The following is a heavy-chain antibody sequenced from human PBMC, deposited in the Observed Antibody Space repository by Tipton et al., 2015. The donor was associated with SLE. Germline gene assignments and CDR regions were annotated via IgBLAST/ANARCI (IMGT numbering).Heavy chain of an antibody. J-gene: IGHJ4*02. V-gene: IGHV3-66*02. D-gene: IGHD2-21*02. CDR3: ARARSDYYFDY. CDR2: IYSGGST. CDR1: GFTVSSNY. Sequence: SLRLSCAASGFTVSSNYMGWVRQAPGKGLEWVSVIYSGGSTYYADSVKGRFTISRDNSKNTLYLQMNSLRAEDTAVYYCARARSDYYFDYWGQGTLVTVSS.